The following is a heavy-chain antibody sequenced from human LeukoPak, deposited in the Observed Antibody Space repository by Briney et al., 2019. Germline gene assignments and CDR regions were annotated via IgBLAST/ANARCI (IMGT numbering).Heavy chain of an antibody. CDR3: AMSLGYCSSTSCYKGAEYFQH. V-gene: IGHV1-69*01. CDR2: IIPIFGTA. J-gene: IGHJ1*01. CDR1: GGTFSSYA. Sequence: SVKVSCKASGGTFSSYAISWVRQAPGQGLEWMGGIIPIFGTANYAQKFQGRVTITADESTSTAYMELSSLRSEDTAVYYCAMSLGYCSSTSCYKGAEYFQHWGQGTLVTVSS. D-gene: IGHD2-2*01.